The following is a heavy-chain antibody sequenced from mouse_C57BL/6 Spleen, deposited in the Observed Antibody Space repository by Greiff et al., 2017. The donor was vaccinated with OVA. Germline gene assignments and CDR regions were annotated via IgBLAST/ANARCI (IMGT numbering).Heavy chain of an antibody. D-gene: IGHD1-1*01. CDR3: VRKVTTVVATDYAMDY. CDR1: GFSFNTYA. Sequence: EVMLVESGGGLVQPKGSLKLSCAASGFSFNTYAMNWVRQAPGKGLEWVARIRSGSNNYATYYAVSGKVRFTSSRDDSESMLNLKRNNVKTEDTAMYYCVRKVTTVVATDYAMDYWGQGTSVTVSS. J-gene: IGHJ4*01. V-gene: IGHV10-1*01. CDR2: IRSGSNNYAT.